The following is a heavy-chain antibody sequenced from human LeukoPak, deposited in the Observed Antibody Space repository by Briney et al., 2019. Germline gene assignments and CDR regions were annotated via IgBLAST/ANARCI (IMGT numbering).Heavy chain of an antibody. J-gene: IGHJ4*02. CDR2: INHSGST. CDR3: ARGHRSYYGSGSYYNS. V-gene: IGHV4-34*01. D-gene: IGHD3-10*01. Sequence: PSETLSLTCAVYGGSFSGYYWSWIRQPPGKGLEWIGEINHSGSTNYNPSLKSRVTISVDTSKNQFSLKLSSVTAADTAVYYCARGHRSYYGSGSYYNSWGQGTLVTVSS. CDR1: GGSFSGYY.